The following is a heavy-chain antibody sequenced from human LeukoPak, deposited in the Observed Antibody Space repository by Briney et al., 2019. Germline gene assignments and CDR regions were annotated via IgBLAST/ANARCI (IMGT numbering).Heavy chain of an antibody. Sequence: GGSLRLSCAASGFPFSTYAMNWVRQAPGKGLEWVSVITGSGGFTQYADSVKGRFTISRDNSKNTLYLQMNSLRAEDTAVYYCAKSGASGTTLGYFDYWGQGTLVTVSS. CDR2: ITGSGGFT. J-gene: IGHJ4*02. D-gene: IGHD1-7*01. V-gene: IGHV3-23*01. CDR1: GFPFSTYA. CDR3: AKSGASGTTLGYFDY.